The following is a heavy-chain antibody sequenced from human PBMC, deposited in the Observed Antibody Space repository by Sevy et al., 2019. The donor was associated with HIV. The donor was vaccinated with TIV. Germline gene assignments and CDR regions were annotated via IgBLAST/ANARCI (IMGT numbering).Heavy chain of an antibody. CDR2: KWYDGTIK. Sequence: GESLKISCAASGFTFSSYVMHWVRQAPGKGLEWVALKWYDGTIKYYADSVKGRFTISRDNSKDTLFLQMNSLTPEDTAVYYCARGGGYCGGDCYSIDYWGQGALVTVSS. CDR3: ARGGGYCGGDCYSIDY. V-gene: IGHV3-33*08. D-gene: IGHD2-21*02. J-gene: IGHJ4*02. CDR1: GFTFSSYV.